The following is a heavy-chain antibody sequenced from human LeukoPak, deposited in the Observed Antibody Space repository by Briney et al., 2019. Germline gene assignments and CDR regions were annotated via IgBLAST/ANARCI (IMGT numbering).Heavy chain of an antibody. CDR1: GFTFSSYG. D-gene: IGHD3-22*01. J-gene: IGHJ3*02. CDR2: IWDDGSNK. CDR3: ARDFNYYGSSGHHGAFDI. V-gene: IGHV3-33*01. Sequence: PGGSLTLSCAASGFTFSSYGMHWVRQAPGKGLEWVAVIWDDGSNKYYADSVKGRFTISRDNSKNTLYLQMNSLRAEDTAVYYCARDFNYYGSSGHHGAFDIWGQGTMVTVSS.